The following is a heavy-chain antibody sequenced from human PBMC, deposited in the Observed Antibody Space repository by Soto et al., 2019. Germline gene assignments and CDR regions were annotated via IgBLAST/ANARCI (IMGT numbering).Heavy chain of an antibody. Sequence: QITLKESGPTLVKPTQTLTLTCTFSGFSLNTRAVGVGWIRQPPGKALEWLALIKWNDGERYSPSLKDRLTITKDTSRDHVVLTRTNVDPVDTATYYCAHTDDLSGFDVWGQGTTVTVSS. V-gene: IGHV2-5*01. CDR3: AHTDDLSGFDV. J-gene: IGHJ3*01. CDR2: IKWNDGE. D-gene: IGHD1-26*01. CDR1: GFSLNTRAVG.